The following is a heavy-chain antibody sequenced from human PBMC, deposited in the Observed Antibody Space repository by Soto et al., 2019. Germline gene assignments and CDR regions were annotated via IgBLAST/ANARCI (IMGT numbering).Heavy chain of an antibody. CDR2: ISAYNGNT. CDR1: GYTFTSYG. V-gene: IGHV1-18*01. D-gene: IGHD1-26*01. CDR3: ARDPPVVGATSWFDP. Sequence: ASVKVSCKASGYTFTSYGISWVRQAPGQGLEWMGWISAYNGNTNYAQKLQGRVTMTTDTSTSTAYMELRSLRSDDTAVYYCARDPPVVGATSWFDPWGQGTMVTVSS. J-gene: IGHJ5*02.